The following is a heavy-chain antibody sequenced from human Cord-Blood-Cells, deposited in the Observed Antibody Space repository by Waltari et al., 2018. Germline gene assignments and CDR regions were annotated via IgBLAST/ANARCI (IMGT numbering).Heavy chain of an antibody. J-gene: IGHJ4*02. CDR2: IYYSGST. Sequence: QLQLQESGPGLVKPSETLSLTCTVSGGSISSSSYYWGWIRQPPGKGLEWIGSIYYSGSTYYTPARKSGVTISVDTSKNQFSVKLSSVTAADTAVYYCARGGSGGDYFDYWGQGTLVTVSS. D-gene: IGHD3-10*01. CDR3: ARGGSGGDYFDY. CDR1: GGSISSSSYY. V-gene: IGHV4-39*01.